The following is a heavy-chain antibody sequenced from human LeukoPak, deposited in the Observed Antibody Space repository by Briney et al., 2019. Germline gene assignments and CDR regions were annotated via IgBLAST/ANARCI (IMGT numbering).Heavy chain of an antibody. D-gene: IGHD3-10*01. J-gene: IGHJ4*02. CDR2: ISWNSGSS. CDR1: GFNFDAYA. V-gene: IGHV3-9*01. Sequence: PGGSLRLSCAASGFNFDAYAMHWVRQPPGKGLEWVSGISWNSGSSDYADSVKGRFTISRDNAKNSLYLQMNSLRAEDTALYYCVSDTYYGSGSHHPRRFDYWGQGTLVTVSS. CDR3: VSDTYYGSGSHHPRRFDY.